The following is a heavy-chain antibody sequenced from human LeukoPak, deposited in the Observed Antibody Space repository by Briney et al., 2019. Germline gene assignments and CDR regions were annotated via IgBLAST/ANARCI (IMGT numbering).Heavy chain of an antibody. CDR3: ARNVGARAYYDILTGYRRVVEY. D-gene: IGHD3-9*01. CDR2: TYYRSKLYN. J-gene: IGHJ4*02. Sequence: SQTLSLTCALSGDSLSSNSAAWNWLRQSLSRGLEWLGRTYYRSKLYNDYAVSVKSPITINPDTSKNKFSLQLNSVTPEDTAVYYRARNVGARAYYDILTGYRRVVEYWGQGPLVTVSS. CDR1: GDSLSSNSAA. V-gene: IGHV6-1*01.